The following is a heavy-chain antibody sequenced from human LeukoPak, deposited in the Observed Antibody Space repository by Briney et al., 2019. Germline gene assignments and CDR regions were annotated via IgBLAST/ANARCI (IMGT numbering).Heavy chain of an antibody. CDR2: ISGSGGST. Sequence: GGSLRLSCVASEFTFSGYAMSWVRQVPGKGLERVSVISGSGGSTYYADSVKGRFTISRDNSKNTLYLQINSLRAEDTAVYYCAKDRQGFGFGEQLDYYYMDVWGKGTTVTVSS. J-gene: IGHJ6*03. V-gene: IGHV3-23*01. D-gene: IGHD3-10*01. CDR3: AKDRQGFGFGEQLDYYYMDV. CDR1: EFTFSGYA.